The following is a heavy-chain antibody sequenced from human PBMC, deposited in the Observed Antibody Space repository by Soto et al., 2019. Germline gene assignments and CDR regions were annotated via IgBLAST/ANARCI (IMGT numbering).Heavy chain of an antibody. J-gene: IGHJ6*02. D-gene: IGHD1-26*01. Sequence: EVQLVESGGGFVNPGGSLRPSCVASRFSFTNAWRSWVRRAPGKGPEGVGRIKSKTDGGTADYAATVKGRFTISRDDSQNSLYRHMDSLKTEDTALYHCSTDIGIYGLDIWGQGTTVTVSS. CDR2: IKSKTDGGTA. CDR1: RFSFTNAW. CDR3: STDIGIYGLDI. V-gene: IGHV3-15*01.